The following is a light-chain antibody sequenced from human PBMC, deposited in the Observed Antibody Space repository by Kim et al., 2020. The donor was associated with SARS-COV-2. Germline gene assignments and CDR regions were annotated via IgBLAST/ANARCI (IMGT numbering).Light chain of an antibody. Sequence: CPGEEATLSCRASQSVASELAWYQQKSGQPPRLLIYGASIRATGVPARFRGSGSGTEFTLTISNLQSEDFGLYYCQQYKNWPPWTFGQGTKVDIK. V-gene: IGKV3-15*01. CDR1: QSVASE. J-gene: IGKJ1*01. CDR3: QQYKNWPPWT. CDR2: GAS.